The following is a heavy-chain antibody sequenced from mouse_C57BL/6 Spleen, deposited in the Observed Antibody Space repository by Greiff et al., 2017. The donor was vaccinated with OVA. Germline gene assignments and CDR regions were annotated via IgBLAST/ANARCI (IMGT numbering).Heavy chain of an antibody. CDR2: ISYDGSN. Sequence: EVQLQESGPGLVKPSQSLSLTCSVTGYSITSGYYWNWIRQFPGNKLEWMGYISYDGSNNYNPYLKNRISITRDTSKNQFFLKLNSVTTEDTATYYCARQLSYAMDYWGQGTSVTVSS. J-gene: IGHJ4*01. CDR3: ARQLSYAMDY. CDR1: GYSITSGYY. V-gene: IGHV3-6*01. D-gene: IGHD3-2*02.